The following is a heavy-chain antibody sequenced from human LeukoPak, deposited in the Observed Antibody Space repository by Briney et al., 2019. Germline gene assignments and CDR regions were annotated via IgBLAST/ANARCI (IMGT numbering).Heavy chain of an antibody. V-gene: IGHV3-23*01. Sequence: GGSLRLSCAVSGLTLRDFAMSWVRQAPGKGLEWVSSITISGDKTLYADSVKGRFTISRDNSKNTLFLQMNSLRAEDTAVYYCARELRPNDYWGQGTLVTVSS. J-gene: IGHJ4*02. CDR3: ARELRPNDY. D-gene: IGHD2-21*02. CDR2: ITISGDKT. CDR1: GLTLRDFA.